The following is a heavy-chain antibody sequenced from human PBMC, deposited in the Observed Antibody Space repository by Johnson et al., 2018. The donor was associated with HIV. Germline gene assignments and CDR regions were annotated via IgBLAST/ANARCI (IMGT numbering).Heavy chain of an antibody. J-gene: IGHJ3*02. V-gene: IGHV3-15*05. CDR2: IKSKTDGGTT. CDR1: GFTFNNAW. Sequence: VQLVESGGGLVKPGGSLRLSCAASGFTFNNAWMTWVRQAPGKGLEWVGRIKSKTDGGTTDYAAPVKGRFTISRDDSKNTLYLQMNSLRDEDTALYHCARGDGSGSTGAFDIWGQGTMVTVSS. CDR3: ARGDGSGSTGAFDI. D-gene: IGHD3-10*01.